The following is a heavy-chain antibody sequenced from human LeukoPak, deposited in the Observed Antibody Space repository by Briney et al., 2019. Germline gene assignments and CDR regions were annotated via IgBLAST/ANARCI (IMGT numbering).Heavy chain of an antibody. CDR1: GFTVSSNY. Sequence: PGGSLRLSCAASGFTVSSNYMSWVRQAPGKGLEWVSVIYSGGSTYYADSVKGRFTISRDDSKNTLYLQMNSLRAEDTAVYYCARAYCSSTSCFLYFDYWGQGTLVSVSS. V-gene: IGHV3-66*02. CDR3: ARAYCSSTSCFLYFDY. J-gene: IGHJ4*02. CDR2: IYSGGST. D-gene: IGHD2-2*01.